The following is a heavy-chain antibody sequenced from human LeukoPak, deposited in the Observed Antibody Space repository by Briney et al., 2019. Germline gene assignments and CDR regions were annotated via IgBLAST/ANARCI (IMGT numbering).Heavy chain of an antibody. CDR3: ARDQAVAGLDY. V-gene: IGHV4-61*02. D-gene: IGHD6-19*01. CDR2: IYTSGRT. CDR1: GGSISSGSYY. J-gene: IGHJ4*02. Sequence: KPSETLSLTCTVPGGSISSGSYYWSWIRQPAGKGLEWIGRIYTSGRTNYNPSLKSRVTISVDTSKNQFSLKLSSVTAADTAVYYCARDQAVAGLDYWGQGTLVTVSS.